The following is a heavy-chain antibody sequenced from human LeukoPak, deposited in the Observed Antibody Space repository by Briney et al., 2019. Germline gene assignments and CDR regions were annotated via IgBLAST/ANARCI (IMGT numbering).Heavy chain of an antibody. Sequence: ASVKVSCKASGYTFTSYGISWVRQAPGQGLEWMGWISPYNGNTKYPQKFQGRVIMTTDTSTSTTYMELRSLRLDDTAVYYCAREASSSWPNWFDPWGQGTLVTVSS. D-gene: IGHD6-13*01. CDR2: ISPYNGNT. CDR3: AREASSSWPNWFDP. V-gene: IGHV1-18*01. CDR1: GYTFTSYG. J-gene: IGHJ5*02.